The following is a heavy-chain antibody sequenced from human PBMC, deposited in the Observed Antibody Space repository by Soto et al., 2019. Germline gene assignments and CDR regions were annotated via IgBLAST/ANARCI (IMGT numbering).Heavy chain of an antibody. J-gene: IGHJ5*02. CDR2: IYYGGST. CDR1: GDSISTDY. CDR3: TGACYDNAGDSRDP. Sequence: LPLTCPVSGDSISTDYWSWIRQSPVQGLERIGFIYYGGSTSYNPSLKSRVTISLEASRSQFSLRLTSVTAADTAVYYCTGACYDNAGDSRDPYGQGTLVTVSS. D-gene: IGHD3-10*01. V-gene: IGHV4-59*08.